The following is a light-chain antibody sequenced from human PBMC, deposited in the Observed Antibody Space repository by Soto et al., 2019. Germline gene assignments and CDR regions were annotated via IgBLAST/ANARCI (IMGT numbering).Light chain of an antibody. CDR2: WAS. J-gene: IGKJ5*01. V-gene: IGKV4-1*01. CDR3: QQYYSTPIT. CDR1: QSVXYSSNNKNY. Sequence: DIVMTQSPDSLAVSLGERATINCKSSQSVXYSSNNKNYVAWYQQKPGQPPKLVIYWASTRESGVPDRFSGSGSGTDFTLTISSLQAEDVAVYYCQQYYSTPITFGQGTRLEIK.